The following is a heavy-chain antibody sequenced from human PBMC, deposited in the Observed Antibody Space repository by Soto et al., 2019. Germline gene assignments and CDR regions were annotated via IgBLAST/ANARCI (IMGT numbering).Heavy chain of an antibody. J-gene: IGHJ4*02. Sequence: SVKVSCKASGGTFSSYAISWVRQAPGQGLEWMGGIIPIFGTANYAQKFQGRVTITADESTSTAYMELSSLRSEDTAVYYCARAPSPTYSSSAQVFDYWGQGTLVTVSS. CDR1: GGTFSSYA. CDR2: IIPIFGTA. CDR3: ARAPSPTYSSSAQVFDY. D-gene: IGHD6-6*01. V-gene: IGHV1-69*13.